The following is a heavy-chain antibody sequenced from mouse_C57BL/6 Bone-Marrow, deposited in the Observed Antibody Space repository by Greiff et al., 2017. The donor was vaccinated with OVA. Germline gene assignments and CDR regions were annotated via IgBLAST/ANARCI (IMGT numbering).Heavy chain of an antibody. CDR1: GYAFTNYL. J-gene: IGHJ3*01. D-gene: IGHD3-2*02. Sequence: QQSGAELVRPGTSVKVSCKASGYAFTNYLIEWVKQRPGQGLEWIGVINPGSGGTNYNEKFKGKATLTADKSSSTAYMQLSSLTSEDSAVYFCARDSSGYGAYWGQGTLVTVSA. CDR2: INPGSGGT. V-gene: IGHV1-54*01. CDR3: ARDSSGYGAY.